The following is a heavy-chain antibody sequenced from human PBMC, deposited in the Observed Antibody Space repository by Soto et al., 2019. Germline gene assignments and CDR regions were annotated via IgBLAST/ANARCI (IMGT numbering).Heavy chain of an antibody. J-gene: IGHJ4*02. CDR2: IIPILGIA. D-gene: IGHD5-12*01. CDR3: ARPLDGYNYFPFAY. Sequence: QVQLVQSGAEVMKPGSSVKVSCKASGGTFSSYTISWVRQAPGQGLEWMGRIIPILGIANYAQKFQGRVTITADKSTSTAYMELSSLRSEDTAVYYCARPLDGYNYFPFAYWGQGTLVTVSS. V-gene: IGHV1-69*02. CDR1: GGTFSSYT.